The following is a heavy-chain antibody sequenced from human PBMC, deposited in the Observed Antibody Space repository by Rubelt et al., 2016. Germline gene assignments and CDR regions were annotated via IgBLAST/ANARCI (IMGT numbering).Heavy chain of an antibody. CDR3: ARNDYGDSLYYYGMDV. CDR2: INPNSGGT. CDR1: GYTFTSYG. D-gene: IGHD4-17*01. V-gene: IGHV1-2*02. Sequence: QVQLVQSGAEVKKPGASVKVSCKASGYTFTSYGISWVRQAPGQGLEWMGWINPNSGGTNYAQKFQGRVTMTRATSISTAYRGLSRLRADDTAVYYGARNDYGDSLYYYGMDVWGQGTTVTVSS. J-gene: IGHJ6*02.